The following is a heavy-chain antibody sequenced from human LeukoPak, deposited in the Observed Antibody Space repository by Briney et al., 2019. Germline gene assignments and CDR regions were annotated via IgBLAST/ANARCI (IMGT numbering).Heavy chain of an antibody. CDR3: ITMVRGVTYTFDY. Sequence: SETLSLTCTVSGGSISSSSYYWGWLRQPPGKGLEWIGSIYYSGSTYYNPSLKSRVTISVDTSKIQFSLKLSSVTAADTAVYYCITMVRGVTYTFDYWGQGTLVTVSS. D-gene: IGHD3-10*01. CDR1: GGSISSSSYY. J-gene: IGHJ4*02. CDR2: IYYSGST. V-gene: IGHV4-39*01.